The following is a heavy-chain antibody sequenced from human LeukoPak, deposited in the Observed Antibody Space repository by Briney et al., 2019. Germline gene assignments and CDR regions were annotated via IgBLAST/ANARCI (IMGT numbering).Heavy chain of an antibody. D-gene: IGHD6-25*01. J-gene: IGHJ3*02. CDR3: ASARLGSGLEGAFDI. CDR1: GGSISSYF. V-gene: IGHV4-59*01. Sequence: SETLSLTCTVSGGSISSYFWSWIRQPPGKGLEWIGYIYNSGSTNYNPSLKSRVTISVDTSKNQFSLKLSSVTAADTAVYYCASARLGSGLEGAFDIWGQGTMVTVSS. CDR2: IYNSGST.